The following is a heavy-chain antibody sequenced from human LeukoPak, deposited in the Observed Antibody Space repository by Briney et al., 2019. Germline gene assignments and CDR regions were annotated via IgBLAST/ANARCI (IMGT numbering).Heavy chain of an antibody. D-gene: IGHD6-13*01. V-gene: IGHV1-2*02. CDR3: ARLGGIAAAGPFDY. CDR2: INPNSGGT. CDR1: GYTFTGYY. J-gene: IGHJ4*02. Sequence: ASVKVSCKASGYTFTGYYMHWVRQAPGQGFEWMGWINPNSGGTNYAQKFQGRVTMTRDTSISTAYMELSRLRSDDTAVYYCARLGGIAAAGPFDYWGQGTLVTVSS.